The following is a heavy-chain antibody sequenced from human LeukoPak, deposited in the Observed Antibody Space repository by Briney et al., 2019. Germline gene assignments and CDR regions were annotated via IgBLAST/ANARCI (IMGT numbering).Heavy chain of an antibody. CDR1: GYTFIIYA. D-gene: IGHD1-26*01. Sequence: ASVKVSCKASGYTFIIYAMHWVRQAPGQRLEWMGWINAGNGNTKYSQKFQGRVTITRDTSASTAYMELSSLRSEDTAVYYCAREGLLLERAFDIWGQGTMVTVSS. CDR2: INAGNGNT. V-gene: IGHV1-3*01. J-gene: IGHJ3*02. CDR3: AREGLLLERAFDI.